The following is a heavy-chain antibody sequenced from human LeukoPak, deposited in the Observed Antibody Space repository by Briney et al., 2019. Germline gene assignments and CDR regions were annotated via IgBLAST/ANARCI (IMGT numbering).Heavy chain of an antibody. CDR3: ARGGEAGLAD. J-gene: IGHJ4*02. D-gene: IGHD4-17*01. Sequence: PSETLSLTCTVSGASMGSYYWTWIRHPPGKGLEWIGYIYSSGNTNSNPSLKSRVTISVDTSKNQFSLNLNSVTAADTAVYYCARGGEAGLADWGQGTLVTVSS. CDR1: GASMGSYY. CDR2: IYSSGNT. V-gene: IGHV4-59*01.